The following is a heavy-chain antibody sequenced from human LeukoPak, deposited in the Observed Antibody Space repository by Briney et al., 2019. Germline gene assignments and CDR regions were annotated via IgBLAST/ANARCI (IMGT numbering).Heavy chain of an antibody. D-gene: IGHD6-13*01. CDR1: GFTFSSYW. CDR2: INKDGGEK. J-gene: IGHJ4*02. CDR3: ARDKIAAAGTHFDY. Sequence: GGSLRLSCAASGFTFSSYWMSWVRQAPGKGLEWVANINKDGGEKYYVDSVKGRFTISRDNAKNTLYLQMNSLRAEDTAVYYCARDKIAAAGTHFDYWGQGTLVTVSS. V-gene: IGHV3-7*01.